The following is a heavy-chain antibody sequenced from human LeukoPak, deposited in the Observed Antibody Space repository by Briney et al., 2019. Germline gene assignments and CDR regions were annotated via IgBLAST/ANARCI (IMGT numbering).Heavy chain of an antibody. Sequence: GPVKVSCKASGYTFTSYGISWVRQAPGQGLEWMGRISAYHGNTNYAQKLQGRVTMTTDTSTSTAYMELRSLRSDDTAVYYCAREGPSITMVRGVTPMDWFDPWGQGTLVTVSS. CDR2: ISAYHGNT. J-gene: IGHJ5*02. D-gene: IGHD3-10*01. CDR3: AREGPSITMVRGVTPMDWFDP. CDR1: GYTFTSYG. V-gene: IGHV1-18*04.